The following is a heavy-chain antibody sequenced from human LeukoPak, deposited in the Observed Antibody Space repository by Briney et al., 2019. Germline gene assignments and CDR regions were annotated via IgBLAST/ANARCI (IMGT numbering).Heavy chain of an antibody. Sequence: GGSLRHSCAASGFSFNTYWMHWVRQVPGKGLVWVSGMNTDGSDRSYADSVKGRLTISRDNAKNTLYLQMNSLRAEDTAVYYCARDHSSWEVPSDYWGQGTLVTVSS. CDR1: GFSFNTYW. D-gene: IGHD6-13*01. CDR3: ARDHSSWEVPSDY. CDR2: MNTDGSDR. J-gene: IGHJ4*02. V-gene: IGHV3-74*01.